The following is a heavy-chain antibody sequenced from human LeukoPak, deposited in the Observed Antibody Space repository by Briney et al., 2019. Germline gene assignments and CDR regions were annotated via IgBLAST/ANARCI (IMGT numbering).Heavy chain of an antibody. D-gene: IGHD5-12*01. CDR2: IWYDGSNK. J-gene: IGHJ4*02. CDR1: GFTFSSYG. CDR3: AKDPGNWDIVATDFDY. V-gene: IGHV3-30*02. Sequence: GGSLRLSCAASGFTFSSYGMHWVRQAPGKGLEWVAVIWYDGSNKYYADSVKGRFTISRDNSKNTLYLQMNSLRAEDTAVYYCAKDPGNWDIVATDFDYWGQGTLVTVSS.